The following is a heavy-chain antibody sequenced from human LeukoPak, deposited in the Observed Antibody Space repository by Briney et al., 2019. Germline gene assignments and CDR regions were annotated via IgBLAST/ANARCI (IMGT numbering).Heavy chain of an antibody. J-gene: IGHJ4*02. D-gene: IGHD3-10*01. V-gene: IGHV4-39*01. CDR1: GVSISSTSYY. CDR2: IYYSGRT. Sequence: SETLSLTCTVSGVSISSTSYYWGWIRQPPGKGLEWIGSIYYSGRTYYNPSLKSRVTTSVDTSKNQFSLKLSSVTAADTAVYYCARTRYYYNSRSYGAPYYFDYWGQGTLVTVSS. CDR3: ARTRYYYNSRSYGAPYYFDY.